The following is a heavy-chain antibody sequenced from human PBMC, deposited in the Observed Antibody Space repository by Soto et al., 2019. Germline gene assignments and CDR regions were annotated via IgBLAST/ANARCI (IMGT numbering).Heavy chain of an antibody. D-gene: IGHD3-9*01. J-gene: IGHJ4*02. CDR1: GFTFSSYG. CDR2: IWYDGSNK. Sequence: GGSLRLSCAASGFTFSSYGMHWVRQAPGKGLEWVAVIWYDGSNKYYADSVKGRFTISRDNSKNTLYLQMNSLRAEDTAVYYCARNYDLLITVDYWGQGTLVTVSS. CDR3: ARNYDLLITVDY. V-gene: IGHV3-33*01.